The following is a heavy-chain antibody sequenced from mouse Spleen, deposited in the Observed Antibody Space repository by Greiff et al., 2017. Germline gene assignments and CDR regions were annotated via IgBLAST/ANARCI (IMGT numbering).Heavy chain of an antibody. V-gene: IGHV1-69*01. CDR1: GYTFTSYW. CDR3: ARGARATLFAY. J-gene: IGHJ3*01. Sequence: QVQLKQPGAELVMPGASVKLSCKASGYTFTSYWMHWVKQRPGQGLEWIGEIDPSDSYTNYNQKFKGKATLTVDKSSSTAYMQLSSLTSEDSAVYYCARGARATLFAYWGQGTLVTVSA. D-gene: IGHD3-1*01. CDR2: IDPSDSYT.